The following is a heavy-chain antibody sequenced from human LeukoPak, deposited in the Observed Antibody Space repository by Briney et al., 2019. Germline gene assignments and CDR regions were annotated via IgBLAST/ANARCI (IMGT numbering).Heavy chain of an antibody. D-gene: IGHD1-26*01. Sequence: GSLRLSCAASGFSLTTYEMNWVRQAPGKGLGWVSYISSSGDSIYYADSVKGRFTISRDNAKNSLSLQMNSLRAEDTAIYYCARDRRVGATWSVGVFDIGGKGTTVTVS. CDR3: ARDRRVGATWSVGVFDI. CDR1: GFSLTTYE. J-gene: IGHJ3*02. V-gene: IGHV3-48*03. CDR2: ISSSGDSI.